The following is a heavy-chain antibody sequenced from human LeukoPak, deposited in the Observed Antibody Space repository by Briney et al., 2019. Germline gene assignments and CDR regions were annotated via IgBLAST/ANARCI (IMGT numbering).Heavy chain of an antibody. CDR3: ARQDLAARIWFDP. CDR1: GGSFSGYY. V-gene: IGHV4-34*01. J-gene: IGHJ5*02. D-gene: IGHD6-6*01. CDR2: INHSGST. Sequence: SETLSLTCAVYGGSFSGYYWSWIRQPPRKGLEWIGEINHSGSTNYNPSLKSRVTISVDTSKNQFSLKLSSMTAADTAVYYCARQDLAARIWFDPWGQGTLVTVSS.